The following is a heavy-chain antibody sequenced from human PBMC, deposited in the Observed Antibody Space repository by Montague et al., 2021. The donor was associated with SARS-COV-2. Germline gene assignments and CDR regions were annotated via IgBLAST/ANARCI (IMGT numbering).Heavy chain of an antibody. CDR3: ARRLYSFGSGTYRD. CDR2: INHNGNT. V-gene: IGHV4-34*01. J-gene: IGHJ4*02. Sequence: SETLSLTCTVSGGSFIGYYWGWIRQPPGKGLEWIGEINHNGNTEYNPSLKSRLTISLDTSRTHISLQVTSMTAADMAVYFCARRLYSFGSGTYRDWGQGNLVTVSS. CDR1: GGSFIGYY. D-gene: IGHD3-10*01.